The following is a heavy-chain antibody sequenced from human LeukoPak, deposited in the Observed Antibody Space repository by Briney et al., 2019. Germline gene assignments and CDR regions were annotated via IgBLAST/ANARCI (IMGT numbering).Heavy chain of an antibody. V-gene: IGHV3-21*01. CDR1: GFTFSSYS. CDR2: ISSSSSYI. D-gene: IGHD3-10*01. J-gene: IGHJ4*02. CDR3: ARVPTYYYGSGSYSPDDY. Sequence: PGGSLRLSCAASGFTFSSYSMNWVRQAPGKGLEWVSSISSSSSYIYYADSVKGRFTISRDNAKNSLYLQMNSLRAEDTAVYYCARVPTYYYGSGSYSPDDYWGQGTLVTASS.